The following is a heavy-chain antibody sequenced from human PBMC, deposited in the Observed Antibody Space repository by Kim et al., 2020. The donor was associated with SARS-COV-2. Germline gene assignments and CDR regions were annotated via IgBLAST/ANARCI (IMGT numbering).Heavy chain of an antibody. Sequence: GGPLRLSCAASGFTVSSNYMSWVRQAPGKGLEWVSVIYSGGSTYYADSVKGRFTISRDNSKNTLYLQMNSLRAEDTAVYYCARDYSYCGGDCYSVAFDIWGQGTMVTVSS. CDR2: IYSGGST. V-gene: IGHV3-66*01. J-gene: IGHJ3*02. CDR3: ARDYSYCGGDCYSVAFDI. CDR1: GFTVSSNY. D-gene: IGHD2-21*02.